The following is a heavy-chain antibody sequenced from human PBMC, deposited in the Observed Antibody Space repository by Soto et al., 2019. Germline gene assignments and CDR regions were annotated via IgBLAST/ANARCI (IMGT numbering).Heavy chain of an antibody. CDR1: GGSSSSGGYC. CDR2: IYYSGST. J-gene: IGHJ4*02. D-gene: IGHD3-10*01. CDR3: ARVRITPALPHYYFDY. V-gene: IGHV4-31*02. Sequence: SVTLSLTWTVSGGSSSSGGYCWSWIRQHPGKGLEWIGYIYYSGSTYYNPSLKSRVTISVDTSKNQFSLKLSSVTAADTAVYYCARVRITPALPHYYFDYWGQGTLVTVSS.